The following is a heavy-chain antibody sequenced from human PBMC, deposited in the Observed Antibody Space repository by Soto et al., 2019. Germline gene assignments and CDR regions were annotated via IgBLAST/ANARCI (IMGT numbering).Heavy chain of an antibody. J-gene: IGHJ4*02. D-gene: IGHD2-15*01. Sequence: QVQLVQSGGGVKKPGTSVKVSCKASGYTFSSYGVNWVRQAPGQGLEWMGWISPFNGNTNYAPKFQSRVTMTTDTSTNTAYMEMRSLTSDDTAVYYCARGKEKCSGGTCYFVYWGQGTLVTVSS. V-gene: IGHV1-18*01. CDR1: GYTFSSYG. CDR2: ISPFNGNT. CDR3: ARGKEKCSGGTCYFVY.